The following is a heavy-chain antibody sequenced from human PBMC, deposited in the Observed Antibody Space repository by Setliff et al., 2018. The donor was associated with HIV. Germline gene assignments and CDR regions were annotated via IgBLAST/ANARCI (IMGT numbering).Heavy chain of an antibody. CDR3: ARAKGYDYYMDV. J-gene: IGHJ6*03. CDR2: GYHTGST. CDR1: GFPFTSGYY. V-gene: IGHV4-38-2*01. D-gene: IGHD2-15*01. Sequence: SETLSLTCAVSGFPFTSGYYWGWIRQPPGKGLEWIGSGYHTGSTAYNPSLKSRVTISLDTSKNQFSLKLTSVTAADTAVFFCARAKGYDYYMDVWGTGTTVTVSS.